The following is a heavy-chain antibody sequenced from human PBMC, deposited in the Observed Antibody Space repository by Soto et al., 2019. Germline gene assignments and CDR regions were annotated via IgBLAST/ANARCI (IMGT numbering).Heavy chain of an antibody. J-gene: IGHJ4*02. CDR2: VHDTGGA. Sequence: PSETLSLTCTVSGGSISSSSYYWGWIRQPPGKGLEWIGSVHDTGGAYYNPSLRGRVTMSVDTSNNHFSLKLSSVTAADTAVYFCTRRYKRTIVDYFDYWGLGTLVTVSS. CDR1: GGSISSSSYY. CDR3: TRRYKRTIVDYFDY. V-gene: IGHV4-39*02. D-gene: IGHD1-26*01.